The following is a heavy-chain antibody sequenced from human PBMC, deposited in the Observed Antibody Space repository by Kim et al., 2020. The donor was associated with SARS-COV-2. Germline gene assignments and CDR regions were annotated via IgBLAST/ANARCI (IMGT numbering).Heavy chain of an antibody. D-gene: IGHD6-13*01. J-gene: IGHJ6*01. CDR3: ARLLRQPRRNYYYGMDV. CDR2: INHSGST. V-gene: IGHV4-34*01. CDR1: GGSFSGYY. Sequence: SETLSLTCAVYGGSFSGYYWSWIRQPPGKGLEWIGEINHSGSTNYNPSLKSRVTISVDTSKNQFSLKLSSVTAADTAVYYCARLLRQPRRNYYYGMDVWG.